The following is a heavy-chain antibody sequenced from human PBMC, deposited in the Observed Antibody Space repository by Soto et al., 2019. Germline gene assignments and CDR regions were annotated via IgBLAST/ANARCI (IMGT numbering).Heavy chain of an antibody. CDR3: ASWYSSSWYYYFDY. V-gene: IGHV4-34*01. CDR1: GGSFSGYY. D-gene: IGHD6-13*01. J-gene: IGHJ4*02. Sequence: SETLSLTCAVYGGSFSGYYWSWIRQPPGKGLEWIGEINHSGSTNYNPSLKSRVTISVDTSKNQFSLKLSSVTAADTAVYYCASWYSSSWYYYFDYWGQGTLVTVS. CDR2: INHSGST.